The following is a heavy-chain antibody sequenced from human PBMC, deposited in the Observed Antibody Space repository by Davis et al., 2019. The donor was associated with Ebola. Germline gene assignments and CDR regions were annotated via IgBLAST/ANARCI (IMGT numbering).Heavy chain of an antibody. V-gene: IGHV1-2*04. Sequence: ASVKVSCKASGYTFTGYYMHWVRQAPGQGLEWMGWINPNSGGTNYAQKFQGWVTMTRDTSISTAYMELSRLRSDETAVYYCARGGRSIWSYQYYYYYGMDVWGQGTTVTVSS. CDR2: INPNSGGT. CDR1: GYTFTGYY. D-gene: IGHD6-13*01. J-gene: IGHJ6*02. CDR3: ARGGRSIWSYQYYYYYGMDV.